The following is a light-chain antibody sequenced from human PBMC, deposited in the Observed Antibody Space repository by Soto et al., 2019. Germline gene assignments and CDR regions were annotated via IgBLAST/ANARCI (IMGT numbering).Light chain of an antibody. J-gene: IGLJ2*01. V-gene: IGLV2-23*01. CDR3: SSYAGTQNFVV. Sequence: SALTQPASVSESPGQSITISCTGTSSDVGSYNLVSWYQQHPGKAPKLIIYEANKRPSGVSNRFSGSKSGNTASLTISGLQAEDEADYYCSSYAGTQNFVVFGGGTKLTVL. CDR1: SSDVGSYNL. CDR2: EAN.